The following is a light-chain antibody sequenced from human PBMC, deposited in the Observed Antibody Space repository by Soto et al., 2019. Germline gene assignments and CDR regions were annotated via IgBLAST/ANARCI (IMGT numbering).Light chain of an antibody. J-gene: IGKJ1*01. CDR1: QSVSDY. CDR2: TAS. Sequence: EIVMTQSPATLSVSPGERATLSCRASQSVSDYLAWYQQTPGQPPRLLIYTASTRATGIPARFSGSESGTEFTLTISSLQSEDFAVYYCQQYSNWPRTFGQGTRVEIK. V-gene: IGKV3-15*01. CDR3: QQYSNWPRT.